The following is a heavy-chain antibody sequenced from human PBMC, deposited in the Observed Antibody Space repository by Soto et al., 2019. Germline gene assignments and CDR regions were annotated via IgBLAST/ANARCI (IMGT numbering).Heavy chain of an antibody. V-gene: IGHV4-59*08. Sequence: ASETLSLTCTVSGGSISSYYWSWIRQPPGKGLESIGYIYYSGSTNYNPSLKSRVTISVDTSKNQFSLKLSSVTAADTAVYYCARRWGRTFDYWGQGTLVTVSS. D-gene: IGHD7-27*01. CDR1: GGSISSYY. CDR2: IYYSGST. J-gene: IGHJ4*02. CDR3: ARRWGRTFDY.